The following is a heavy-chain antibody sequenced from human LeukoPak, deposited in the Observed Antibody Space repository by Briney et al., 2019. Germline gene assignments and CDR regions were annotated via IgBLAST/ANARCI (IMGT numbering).Heavy chain of an antibody. CDR2: IDPSDSYT. Sequence: GESLKISCKGSGYSFTSYWISWVRQMPRQGLEWMGRIDPSDSYTNYSPSFQGHVTISADKSISTAYLQWSSLKASDTAMYYCARRLEVYNAFDIWGQGTMVTVSS. J-gene: IGHJ3*02. CDR3: ARRLEVYNAFDI. CDR1: GYSFTSYW. V-gene: IGHV5-10-1*01.